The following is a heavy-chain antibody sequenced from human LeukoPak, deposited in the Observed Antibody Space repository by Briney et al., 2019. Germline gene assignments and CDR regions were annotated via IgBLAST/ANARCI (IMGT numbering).Heavy chain of an antibody. CDR3: ARSKGYYGPGDYYRDFYYYYMDV. D-gene: IGHD3-10*01. V-gene: IGHV4-61*02. CDR2: IYTRGSA. Sequence: PSQTLSLTCSVSGGSISSGSYYWTWIRQPAGKGLEWIGRIYTRGSANYNPSLKSRVTISLDMSKNQFSLSLSSVTAADTAVYYCARSKGYYGPGDYYRDFYYYYMDVWGKGTTVTISS. CDR1: GGSISSGSYY. J-gene: IGHJ6*03.